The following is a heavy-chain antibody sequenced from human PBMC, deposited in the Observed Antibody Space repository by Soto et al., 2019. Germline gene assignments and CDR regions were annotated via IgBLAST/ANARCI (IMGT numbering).Heavy chain of an antibody. D-gene: IGHD3-16*01. CDR3: AGGDWGSRFDY. CDR1: GFTFSSYE. Sequence: EVQLVESGGGLVQPGGSLRLSCAASGFTFSSYEMNWVRQAQGKGLEWVSYISSSGSTIYYADSVKGRFTISRDNAKNSLYLQMNSLRAEDTAVYYCAGGDWGSRFDYWGQGTLVTVSS. CDR2: ISSSGSTI. J-gene: IGHJ4*02. V-gene: IGHV3-48*03.